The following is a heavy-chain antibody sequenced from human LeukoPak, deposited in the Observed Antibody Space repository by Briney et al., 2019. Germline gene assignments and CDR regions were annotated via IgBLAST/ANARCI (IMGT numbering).Heavy chain of an antibody. CDR1: GYTFTSYD. V-gene: IGHV1-8*01. Sequence: ASVKVSCKASGYTFTSYDINWVRQATGQGLEWMGWMNPDSGNTGYAQKFQGRVTMTRNTSISTAYMELSSLRSEDTAVYYCAGVVYYDFWSGYHDAFDIWGQGTMVTVSS. CDR2: MNPDSGNT. J-gene: IGHJ3*02. CDR3: AGVVYYDFWSGYHDAFDI. D-gene: IGHD3-3*01.